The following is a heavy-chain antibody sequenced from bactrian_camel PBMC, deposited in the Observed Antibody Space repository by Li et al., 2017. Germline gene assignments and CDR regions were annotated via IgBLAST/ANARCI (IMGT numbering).Heavy chain of an antibody. D-gene: IGHD7*01. Sequence: HVQLVESGGGSVQPGGSLRLSCAASGYFPRFFCMARFRQPAGKEREGVAAIGRYGAPTYGDSVKGRFTISRDNAKNTMYLQMTSLKPEDTAIYYCAFEVAPHVRGLNSSQVGPMAPLCPTQGYWGQGTQVTVS. CDR1: GYFPRFFC. CDR3: AFEVAPHVRGLNSSQVGPMAPLCPTQGY. J-gene: IGHJ4*01. CDR2: IGRYGAP. V-gene: IGHV3S53*01.